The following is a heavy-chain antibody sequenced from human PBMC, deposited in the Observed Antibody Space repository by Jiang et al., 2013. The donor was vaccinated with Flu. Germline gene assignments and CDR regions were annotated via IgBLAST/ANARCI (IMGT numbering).Heavy chain of an antibody. D-gene: IGHD3-10*01. CDR3: ARIKLYYYGSGSYSTGVYYFDY. V-gene: IGHV2-70*01. CDR1: GFSLSTSGMC. J-gene: IGHJ4*02. CDR2: IDWDDDK. Sequence: TQTLTLTCTFSGFSLSTSGMCVSWIRQPPGKALEWLALIDWDDDKYYSTSLKTRLTISKDTSKNQVVLTMTNMDPVDTATYYCARIKLYYYGSGSYSTGVYYFDYWGQGTLVTVSS.